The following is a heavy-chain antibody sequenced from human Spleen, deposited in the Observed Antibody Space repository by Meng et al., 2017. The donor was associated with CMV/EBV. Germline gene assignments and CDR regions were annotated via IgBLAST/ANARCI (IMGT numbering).Heavy chain of an antibody. CDR1: GFTFSTAW. J-gene: IGHJ3*02. D-gene: IGHD2-2*02. V-gene: IGHV3-15*01. CDR2: IQPKTDGGRT. CDR3: TTYTAGAFPI. Sequence: CAGSGFTFSTAWVGWVRQAPGKGLEWVARIQPKTDGGRTDYVAPVKGRFTISRDDSRNTLYLQMNSLNTEDSAVYYCTTYTAGAFPIWGQGTMVTVSS.